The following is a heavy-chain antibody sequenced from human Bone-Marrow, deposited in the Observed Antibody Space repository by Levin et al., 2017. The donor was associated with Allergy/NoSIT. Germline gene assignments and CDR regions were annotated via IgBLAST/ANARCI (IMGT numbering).Heavy chain of an antibody. J-gene: IGHJ3*01. V-gene: IGHV3-30*04. CDR3: ARDLRGRFGGATVPFY. D-gene: IGHD4-17*01. Sequence: GGSLRLSCAASGFTFSTFAMHWVRQAPGKGLEWVAVVSYDGINKYYADSLKGRFIISRDNSKNTLYLLMDSLRAEDTAVYFCARDLRGRFGGATVPFYWGQGTMVTVSS. CDR1: GFTFSTFA. CDR2: VSYDGINK.